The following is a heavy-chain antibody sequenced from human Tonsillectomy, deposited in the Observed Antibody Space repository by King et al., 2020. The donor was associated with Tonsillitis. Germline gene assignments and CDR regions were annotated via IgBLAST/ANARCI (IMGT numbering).Heavy chain of an antibody. J-gene: IGHJ5*02. Sequence: EVQLVESGGGLVQPGGSLRLSCAASGFTVSSNYMSWVRQAPGKGLQWVSIIYTGGSTYYADAVKGRFTNSRDNSKNTVSLQMNSLSAEDTAVYYCARGATTSYYETWGQGTLVTVSS. V-gene: IGHV3-66*01. D-gene: IGHD4-11*01. CDR3: ARGATTSYYET. CDR2: IYTGGST. CDR1: GFTVSSNY.